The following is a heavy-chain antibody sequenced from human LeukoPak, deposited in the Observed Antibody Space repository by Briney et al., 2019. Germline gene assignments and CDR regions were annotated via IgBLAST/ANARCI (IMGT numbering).Heavy chain of an antibody. J-gene: IGHJ6*02. CDR2: IGTSGTYM. CDR3: AGPYSSGWYGGYYYGMDV. Sequence: PGGSLRLSCAASGFTFSSYSMNWVRQAPGMGLECVSSIGTSGTYMYYADSLKGRFTISRDNAENSLSLQMNSLRAEDTAVYYCAGPYSSGWYGGYYYGMDVWGQGTTVTVSS. CDR1: GFTFSSYS. V-gene: IGHV3-21*04. D-gene: IGHD6-19*01.